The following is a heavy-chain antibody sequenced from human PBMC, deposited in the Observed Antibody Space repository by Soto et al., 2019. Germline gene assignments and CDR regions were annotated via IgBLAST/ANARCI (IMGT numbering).Heavy chain of an antibody. J-gene: IGHJ6*02. CDR2: IKTKTEGGTR. CDR3: TTGWIQKWVGHYYYAMDV. D-gene: IGHD5-18*01. CDR1: GFTFSDAW. V-gene: IGHV3-15*01. Sequence: EVQLVESGGGLVKPGGSLRLSCAASGFTFSDAWMSWVRQAPGKGLEWVGRIKTKTEGGTRDYAAPVKGRFTISRDDSKNTLYLQMTSLKTEDTAVYYCTTGWIQKWVGHYYYAMDVWGQGTTVTVSS.